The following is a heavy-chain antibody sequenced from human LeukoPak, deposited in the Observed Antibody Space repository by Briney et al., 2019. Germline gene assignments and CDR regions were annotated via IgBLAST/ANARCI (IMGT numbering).Heavy chain of an antibody. V-gene: IGHV4-30-2*01. D-gene: IGHD4-17*01. CDR1: GGSISSGGYY. CDR3: ARLTVTTKGAFDY. Sequence: PSETLSLTCTVSGGSISSGGYYWSWIRQPPGKGLEWIGYFYHSGSTYYNPSLKSRVTISVDRSKNQFSLKLSSVTAADTAVYYCARLTVTTKGAFDYWGQGTLVTVSS. J-gene: IGHJ4*02. CDR2: FYHSGST.